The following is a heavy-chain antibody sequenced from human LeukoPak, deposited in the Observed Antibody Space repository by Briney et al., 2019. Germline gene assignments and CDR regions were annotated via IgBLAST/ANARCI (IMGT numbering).Heavy chain of an antibody. Sequence: PGGSLRLSCAASGFTFSSYAMSSVRRAPGKGLEWVSAISRSGGSTYYADSVKGRFTISRDNSKNTLYLQMNSLRAEDTAVYYCAVRLNHGFFDYWGQGTLVTVSS. D-gene: IGHD3-16*02. CDR1: GFTFSSYA. CDR2: ISRSGGST. J-gene: IGHJ4*02. CDR3: AVRLNHGFFDY. V-gene: IGHV3-23*01.